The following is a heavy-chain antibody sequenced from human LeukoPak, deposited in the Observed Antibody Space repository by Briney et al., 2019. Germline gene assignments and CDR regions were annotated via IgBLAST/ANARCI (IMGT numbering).Heavy chain of an antibody. Sequence: ASVKVSCKASGYTFTGYYMHWVRQAPGQGLEWMGWINPNSGDTNCAQKFQGRVTMTRDTSISTAYMELSRLRSDDTAIYYCARYYHDSSGYYFLFDYWGQGTLVTVSS. CDR1: GYTFTGYY. D-gene: IGHD3-22*01. CDR3: ARYYHDSSGYYFLFDY. J-gene: IGHJ4*02. CDR2: INPNSGDT. V-gene: IGHV1-2*02.